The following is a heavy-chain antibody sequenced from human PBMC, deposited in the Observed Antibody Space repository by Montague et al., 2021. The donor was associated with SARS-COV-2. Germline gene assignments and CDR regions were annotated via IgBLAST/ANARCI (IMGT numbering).Heavy chain of an antibody. D-gene: IGHD1-26*01. CDR2: IYPGDSDT. CDR3: ARDIVGATGYYGMDV. J-gene: IGHJ6*02. V-gene: IGHV5-51*01. Sequence: QSGAEVKKPGESLKISCKGSGYSFTSYWIGWVRQMPGKGLEWMGIIYPGDSDTRYSPPFQGQVTISADKSISTAYLQWSSLKASDTAMYYCARDIVGATGYYGMDVWGQGTTVTVSS. CDR1: GYSFTSYW.